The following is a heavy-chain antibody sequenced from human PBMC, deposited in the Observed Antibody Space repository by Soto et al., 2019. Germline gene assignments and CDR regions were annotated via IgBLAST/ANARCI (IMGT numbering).Heavy chain of an antibody. CDR3: ARFYCSGGSCYRYNWFDP. D-gene: IGHD2-15*01. V-gene: IGHV4-59*08. J-gene: IGHJ5*02. CDR1: GGSISSYY. CDR2: IYYSGST. Sequence: SETLSLTCTVSGGSISSYYWSWIRQPPGKGLEWIGYIYYSGSTNYNPSLKSRVTISVDTSKNQFSLKLSSVTAADTAVYYCARFYCSGGSCYRYNWFDPWGQETLVTVSS.